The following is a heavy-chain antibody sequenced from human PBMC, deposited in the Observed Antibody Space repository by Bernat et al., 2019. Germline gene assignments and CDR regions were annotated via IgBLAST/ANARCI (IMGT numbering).Heavy chain of an antibody. Sequence: QVQLQESGPGLVKPSETLSLTCTVSGGSISSYYWSWIRQPPGKGLEWIGYIYYSGSTNYNPSLKSRVTISVDTSQNQFSLKLSSVTAADTAVYYCARHVGGYSYGSEIDYWGQGTLVTVSS. CDR3: ARHVGGYSYGSEIDY. J-gene: IGHJ4*02. CDR2: IYYSGST. V-gene: IGHV4-59*08. D-gene: IGHD5-18*01. CDR1: GGSISSYY.